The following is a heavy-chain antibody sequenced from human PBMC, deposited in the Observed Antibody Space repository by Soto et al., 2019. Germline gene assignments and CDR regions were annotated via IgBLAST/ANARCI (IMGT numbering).Heavy chain of an antibody. J-gene: IGHJ4*02. Sequence: SETLSLTWSVAWGSIGNIRGRWIFIHPPPGEGLEWIGYIYHTGTTQSNPSLKGRATISLDTSKNQFTLNLASVSAADTAVYYCANQTFGSNAFFDTWGQGALVTVSS. CDR3: ANQTFGSNAFFDT. D-gene: IGHD3-10*01. V-gene: IGHV4-61*05. CDR1: WGSIGNIRGR. CDR2: IYHTGTT.